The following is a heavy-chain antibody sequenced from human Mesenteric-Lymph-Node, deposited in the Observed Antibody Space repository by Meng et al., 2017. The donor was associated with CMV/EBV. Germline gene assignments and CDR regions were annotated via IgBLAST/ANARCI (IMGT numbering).Heavy chain of an antibody. CDR1: GFTFSSYG. CDR3: ARDDYEFWSGYYFHYSYYTMDV. CDR2: IYAGDDST. D-gene: IGHD3-3*01. V-gene: IGHV3-NL1*01. Sequence: GESLKISCAASGFTFSSYGMNWVRQAPGKGLEWVSGIYAGDDSTYYADSVKGRFTISRDNSKNTLYLQMDSLRPEDTAVYYCARDDYEFWSGYYFHYSYYTMDVWGQGTTVTVSS. J-gene: IGHJ6*02.